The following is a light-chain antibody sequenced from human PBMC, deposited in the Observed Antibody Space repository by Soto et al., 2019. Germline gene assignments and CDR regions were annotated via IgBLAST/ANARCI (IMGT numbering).Light chain of an antibody. V-gene: IGKV3-20*01. CDR2: GAS. CDR1: QSVSKDF. Sequence: EIVMTQSPDTLSVSPAERATLSCRASQSVSKDFFAWYQQKPRQAPRLLIYGASTRGTSVTDRFSGSGSGEDFTLSIRRLEPEDFAVYYCQKYGSSPPRTFGQGTEVDI. J-gene: IGKJ1*01. CDR3: QKYGSSPPRT.